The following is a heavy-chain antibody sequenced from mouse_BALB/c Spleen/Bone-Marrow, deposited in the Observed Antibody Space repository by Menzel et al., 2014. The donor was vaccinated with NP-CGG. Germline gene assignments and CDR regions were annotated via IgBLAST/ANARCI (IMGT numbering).Heavy chain of an antibody. D-gene: IGHD2-13*01. CDR2: INPSNGGT. Sequence: QVQLQHSGAELVKPGASVKLSCKASGYTFTSYYMYWVKQRPGQGLEWIGGINPSNGGTNFNEKFKSKATLTVDKSSSAAYMQLGSLTSEDSAVYYCTRYTYGDYPYYYAMTTGVKEPQSPPPQ. CDR1: GYTFTSYY. V-gene: IGHV1S81*02. J-gene: IGHJ4*01. CDR3: TRYTYGDYPYYYAMTT.